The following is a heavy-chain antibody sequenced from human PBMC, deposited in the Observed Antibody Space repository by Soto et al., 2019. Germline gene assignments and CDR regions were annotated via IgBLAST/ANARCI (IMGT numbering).Heavy chain of an antibody. D-gene: IGHD4-17*01. J-gene: IGHJ6*01. V-gene: IGHV4-59*12. CDR2: IFDGGSA. CDR1: CGTITYYY. Sequence: SETLSLTCTVSCGTITYYYWSWIRQSPGKVLEWLGYIFDGGSANYNPSLKSRVSFSLDKSQNQLSLKLTSVTGADTAIYYCVSVEGTPTVTGDYYYYAAEALGQGTAVSVSS. CDR3: VSVEGTPTVTGDYYYYAAEA.